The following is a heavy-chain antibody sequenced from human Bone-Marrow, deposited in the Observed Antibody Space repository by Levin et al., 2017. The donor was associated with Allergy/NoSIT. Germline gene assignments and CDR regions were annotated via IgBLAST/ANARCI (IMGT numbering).Heavy chain of an antibody. CDR3: ARHPDLFAN. D-gene: IGHD1-14*01. CDR2: MFHSGTT. V-gene: IGHV4-39*01. Sequence: SETLSLTCTVSGDPIGGSPYYWGWIRQPPGKGLEWIASMFHSGTTYYNPSLKSRVTISVDASNNQFSLRLRSVTAADTAVYYCARHPDLFANWGQGTLVTVSS. J-gene: IGHJ4*02. CDR1: GDPIGGSPYY.